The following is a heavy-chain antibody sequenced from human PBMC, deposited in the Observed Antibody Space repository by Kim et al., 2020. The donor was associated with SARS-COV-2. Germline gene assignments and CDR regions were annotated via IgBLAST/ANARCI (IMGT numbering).Heavy chain of an antibody. V-gene: IGHV3-74*01. CDR1: GFTFSSSW. Sequence: GGSLRLSCAASGFTFSSSWMHWVRQAPGKGLVWVSRINSDGVGTTTADSVKGRFTISRGNAKNTLYLQMNSMRAEDAAVYYCARRGIVVAAPGGWFDPWGQGTLVTVSS. CDR3: ARRGIVVAAPGGWFDP. D-gene: IGHD6-19*01. J-gene: IGHJ5*02. CDR2: INSDGVGT.